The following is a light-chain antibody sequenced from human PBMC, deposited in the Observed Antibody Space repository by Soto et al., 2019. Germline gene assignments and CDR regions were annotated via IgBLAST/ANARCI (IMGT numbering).Light chain of an antibody. J-gene: IGLJ2*01. CDR3: SSYTRSSTEV. CDR2: NVN. Sequence: QSALTQPASVSGSPGQSITISCTGTSSDVGGYNYVSWYQQHPGKVPKLMIYNVNNRPSGVSDRFSGSKSGNTASLTISGLQAEDEADYYCSSYTRSSTEVFGGGTKLTVL. V-gene: IGLV2-14*01. CDR1: SSDVGGYNY.